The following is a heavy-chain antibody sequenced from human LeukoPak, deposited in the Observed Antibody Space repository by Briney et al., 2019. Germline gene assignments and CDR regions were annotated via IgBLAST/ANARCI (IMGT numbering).Heavy chain of an antibody. CDR3: VKDSASSGWSGGFDY. V-gene: IGHV3-23*01. Sequence: GGSLRLSCAASGFTFTNYVMYWVRQAPGKGLECVSSVSDSGSITYYADSVKGRFTISRDNSRNTLYLQMNSLRAEDTAVYYCVKDSASSGWSGGFDYWGQGTLVKVSS. J-gene: IGHJ4*02. D-gene: IGHD6-19*01. CDR2: VSDSGSIT. CDR1: GFTFTNYV.